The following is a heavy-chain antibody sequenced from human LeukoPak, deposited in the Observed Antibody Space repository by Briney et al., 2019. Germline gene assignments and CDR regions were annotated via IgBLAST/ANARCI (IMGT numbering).Heavy chain of an antibody. CDR1: GFTFSSYS. Sequence: GGSLRLSCAAPGFTFSSYSMNWVRQAPGKGLEGVSYISSSSSTIYYADSVKGRFTISRENAKNSLYLQITSLRAEDTAVHYCARGTNIIVVVPASAFDIWGQGTMVTVPS. CDR2: ISSSSSTI. D-gene: IGHD2-2*01. J-gene: IGHJ3*02. V-gene: IGHV3-48*04. CDR3: ARGTNIIVVVPASAFDI.